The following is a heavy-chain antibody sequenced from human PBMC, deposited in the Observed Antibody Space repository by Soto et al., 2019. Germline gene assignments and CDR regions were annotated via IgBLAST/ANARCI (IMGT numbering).Heavy chain of an antibody. CDR1: GVTFSSYA. CDR3: AKEGRTRGGGYFDF. CDR2: ISGGGGST. Sequence: EVQLLESGGGLVQPGGSLRLSCAASGVTFSSYAMSWVRQAPGKGLAWVSAISGGGGSTYYADSVKGRFTISRDNSKNTWYLQMNSLGAEDTALYYCAKEGRTRGGGYFDFWGQSTLVTVYS. V-gene: IGHV3-23*01. J-gene: IGHJ4*02. D-gene: IGHD3-10*01.